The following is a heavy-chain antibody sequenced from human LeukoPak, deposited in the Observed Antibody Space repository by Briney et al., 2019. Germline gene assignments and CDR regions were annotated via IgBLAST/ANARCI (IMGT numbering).Heavy chain of an antibody. J-gene: IGHJ4*02. V-gene: IGHV3-53*01. CDR3: ARVIRYGSGNYYYFDY. CDR2: IYSGGST. Sequence: SGGSLRLSCAASGFTVSSNYMSWVRQAPGKGLEWVSVIYSGGSTYYADSVRGRFTISRDNFKNTLYLQMNSLRADDTAIYYCARVIRYGSGNYYYFDYWGQGTLVTVSS. D-gene: IGHD3-10*01. CDR1: GFTVSSNY.